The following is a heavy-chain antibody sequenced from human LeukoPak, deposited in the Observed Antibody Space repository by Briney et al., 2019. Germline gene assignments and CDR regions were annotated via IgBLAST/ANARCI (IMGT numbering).Heavy chain of an antibody. CDR1: GGSISSGDYY. D-gene: IGHD5-18*01. V-gene: IGHV4-31*03. Sequence: PSETLSLTCTVSGGSISSGDYYWGWIRQHPGKGLEWIGFFYNSGSTYHNPSLKSRVTISIDTSKNQFSLRLTSVTAADTAVYYCARDGGYSYGPFDCWGQGTLVTVSS. CDR3: ARDGGYSYGPFDC. J-gene: IGHJ4*02. CDR2: FYNSGST.